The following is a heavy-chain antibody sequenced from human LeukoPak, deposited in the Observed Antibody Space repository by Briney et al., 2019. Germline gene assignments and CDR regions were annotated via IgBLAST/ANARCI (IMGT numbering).Heavy chain of an antibody. J-gene: IGHJ4*02. CDR3: ARVRGYSGYDPRTNFDY. CDR1: GGSFSGYY. CDR2: INHSGST. Sequence: PSETLSLTCAVYGGSFSGYYWSWIRQPPGKGLEWIGEINHSGSTNYNPSLKSRVTISVDTSKNQFSLKLSSVTAADTAVYYCARVRGYSGYDPRTNFDYWGQGTLVTVSS. V-gene: IGHV4-34*01. D-gene: IGHD5-12*01.